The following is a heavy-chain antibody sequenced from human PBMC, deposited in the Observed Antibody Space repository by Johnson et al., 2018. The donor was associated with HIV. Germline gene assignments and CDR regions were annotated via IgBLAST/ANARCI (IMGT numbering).Heavy chain of an antibody. V-gene: IGHV3-20*04. J-gene: IGHJ3*02. CDR3: ARDGVVVVTGGWGAFDI. CDR2: INWNGGST. CDR1: GFTFDDYA. Sequence: EVQLVESGGGLVQPGRSLRLSCTASGFTFDDYAMNWVRQPPGKGLEWVSGINWNGGSTGYADSVKGRFTISRDNAKKSLYLQMNSLTAEDTAIYYCARDGVVVVTGGWGAFDIWGQGTMVTVSS. D-gene: IGHD2-15*01.